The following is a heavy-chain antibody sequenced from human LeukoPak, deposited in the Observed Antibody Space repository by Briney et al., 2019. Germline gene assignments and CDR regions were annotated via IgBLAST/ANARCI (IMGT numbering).Heavy chain of an antibody. V-gene: IGHV3-11*04. CDR2: ISNSGNTI. Sequence: GGFLRLSCAASGFTSRLSFSDYYMSWIRQAPGKGLEWLSFISNSGNTIHYADSVRGRFTISRDNAKNSLYLQMNSLRVDDTATYYCVMTAGRAAATDHWGQGALVTVSS. CDR3: VMTAGRAAATDH. CDR1: GFTSRLSFSDYY. J-gene: IGHJ1*01.